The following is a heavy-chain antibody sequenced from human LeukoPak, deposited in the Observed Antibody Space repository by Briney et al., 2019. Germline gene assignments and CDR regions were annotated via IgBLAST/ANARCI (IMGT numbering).Heavy chain of an antibody. V-gene: IGHV3-23*01. J-gene: IGHJ4*02. CDR1: GFTFSSYG. CDR3: AKDSEDIVVVVAATQDY. Sequence: GGSLRLSCVASGFTFSSYGMSWVCQAPGKGLEWASSISGSGGSTYYADSVKGRFTISRDNSKNTLYLQMHSLRAEDTAVYYCAKDSEDIVVVVAATQDYWGQGTLVTVSS. CDR2: ISGSGGST. D-gene: IGHD2-15*01.